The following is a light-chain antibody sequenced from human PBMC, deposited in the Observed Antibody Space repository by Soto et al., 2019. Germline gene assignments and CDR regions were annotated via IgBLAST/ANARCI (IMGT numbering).Light chain of an antibody. CDR1: SSNIGAGYD. CDR3: QSYDSSLTVV. V-gene: IGLV1-40*01. Sequence: QSVLTQPPSVSVAPVQRVTISCTGSSSNIGAGYDVHWYQQVPGTAPKLLIYGNSNRPSGVPDRFSGSKSGTSASLAITGLQADGEADYYCQSYDSSLTVVFGGGTKLTVL. J-gene: IGLJ2*01. CDR2: GNS.